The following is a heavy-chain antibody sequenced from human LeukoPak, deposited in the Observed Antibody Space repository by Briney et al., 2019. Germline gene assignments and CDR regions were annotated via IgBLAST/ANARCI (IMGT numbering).Heavy chain of an antibody. J-gene: IGHJ5*02. V-gene: IGHV4-34*01. CDR1: GGSFSGYY. Sequence: SETLSLTCAVYGGSFSGYYWSWIRQPPGKGLEWIGEINHSGSTNYNPSLKSRVTISVDTSKNQFSLKLSSVTAADTAVYYCARGPPGIAAAGTRWFDPWGQGTLATVSS. D-gene: IGHD6-13*01. CDR2: INHSGST. CDR3: ARGPPGIAAAGTRWFDP.